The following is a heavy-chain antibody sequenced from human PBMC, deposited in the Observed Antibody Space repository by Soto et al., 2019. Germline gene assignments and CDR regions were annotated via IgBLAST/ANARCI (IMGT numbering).Heavy chain of an antibody. J-gene: IGHJ2*01. V-gene: IGHV4-30-4*01. CDR2: IYYSGST. D-gene: IGHD2-8*02. CDR3: AREDRTGEGEWYFDL. CDR1: GGSISSGDYY. Sequence: SETLSLTCTVSGGSISSGDYYWSWIRQPPGKGLEWIGYIYYSGSTYYNPSLKSRVTISVDTSKNQFSLKLSSVTAADTAVSYCAREDRTGEGEWYFDLWGRGTLVTVSS.